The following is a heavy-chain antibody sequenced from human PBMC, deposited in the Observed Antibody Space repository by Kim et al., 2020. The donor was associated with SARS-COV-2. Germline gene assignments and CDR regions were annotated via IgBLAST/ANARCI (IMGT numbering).Heavy chain of an antibody. Sequence: VKGRFTIYRTNSKNTLYLQMNSLRAKDTAVYYCAKGSDGYNFWYYYYGMDVWGQGTTVTVSS. V-gene: IGHV3-30*02. CDR3: AKGSDGYNFWYYYYGMDV. D-gene: IGHD3-3*01. J-gene: IGHJ6*02.